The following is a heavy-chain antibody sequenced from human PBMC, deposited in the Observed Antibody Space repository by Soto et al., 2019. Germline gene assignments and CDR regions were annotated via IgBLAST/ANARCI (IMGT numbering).Heavy chain of an antibody. CDR2: IYHTGST. J-gene: IGHJ4*02. CDR3: ARCPIAGYYYVISGSYLDY. V-gene: IGHV4-4*02. D-gene: IGHD3-22*01. Sequence: QVQLQESGPGLVKPSGTLSLTCAVSGGSISSSNWWTWFRQPPGKGLEWIGEIYHTGSTNYDPSLNSRVTTSVDKSHNQSSLSQSSVTAADTAVYYCARCPIAGYYYVISGSYLDYWGQGSLVTVSS. CDR1: GGSISSSNW.